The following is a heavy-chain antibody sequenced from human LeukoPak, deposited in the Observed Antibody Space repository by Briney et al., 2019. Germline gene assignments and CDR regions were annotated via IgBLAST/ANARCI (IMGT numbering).Heavy chain of an antibody. Sequence: SVKVSCKASGGTFSSYAISWVRQAPGQGLEWMGGIIPIFGTANYAQKFQGRVTITADESTSTAYMELSSLRSEDTAVYYCAKAQWAAAGTSYYRLDVWGQGTTVTVSS. CDR2: IIPIFGTA. D-gene: IGHD6-13*01. V-gene: IGHV1-69*01. CDR3: AKAQWAAAGTSYYRLDV. J-gene: IGHJ6*02. CDR1: GGTFSSYA.